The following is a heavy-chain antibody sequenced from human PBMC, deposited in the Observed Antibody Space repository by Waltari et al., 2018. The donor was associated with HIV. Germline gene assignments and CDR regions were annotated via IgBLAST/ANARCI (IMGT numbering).Heavy chain of an antibody. J-gene: IGHJ6*02. D-gene: IGHD3-22*01. CDR3: ARVPDRSGYQRYAMDV. V-gene: IGHV1-69*01. CDR1: GGTVSSPA. Sequence: QVQLVQSGAAVKKPRSSVKVSCKPSGGTVSSPAISRVRQGRGQGLEWRGAIIPLFGEANYAQKFQGRLTITADESTSTAYMELSSLRSEDTAVYSCARVPDRSGYQRYAMDVWGQGTTVTVS. CDR2: IIPLFGEA.